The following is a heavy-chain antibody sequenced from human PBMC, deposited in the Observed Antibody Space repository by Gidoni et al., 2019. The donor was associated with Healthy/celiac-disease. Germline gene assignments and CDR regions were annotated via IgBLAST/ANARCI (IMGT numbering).Heavy chain of an antibody. V-gene: IGHV1-69*01. CDR2: VIPIFGTA. Sequence: QVQLVQSGAEVKKPGSSVTVSCKASGGTFSSYAISWVRQAPGQGLEWMGGVIPIFGTANYAQKFQGRVTITADESTSTAYMELSSLRSEDTAVYYCARDRGDATMIVVVRAPRNYYYGMDVWGQGTTVTVSS. CDR3: ARDRGDATMIVVVRAPRNYYYGMDV. J-gene: IGHJ6*02. CDR1: GGTFSSYA. D-gene: IGHD3-22*01.